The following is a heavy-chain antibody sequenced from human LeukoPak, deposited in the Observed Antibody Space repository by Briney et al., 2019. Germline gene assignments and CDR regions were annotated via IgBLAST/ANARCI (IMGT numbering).Heavy chain of an antibody. Sequence: ASVKVSCKASGYTFSGYYIHWVRQAPGQGLEWIGRINPNSGGADYAQTFQGRVTMTWDTSISTGNMELSSLRSDDTAIYYCARGGFDYWGQGTLVTVSS. CDR1: GYTFSGYY. V-gene: IGHV1-2*06. J-gene: IGHJ4*02. CDR2: INPNSGGA. CDR3: ARGGFDY.